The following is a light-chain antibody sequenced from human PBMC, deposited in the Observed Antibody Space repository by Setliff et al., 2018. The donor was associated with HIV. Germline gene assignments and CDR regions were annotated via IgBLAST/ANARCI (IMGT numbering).Light chain of an antibody. Sequence: QSALTQPRSVSGSPGQSVTISCTGTSSDVGGYNYVSWYQQHPGKAPKLMIYDVSKRPSGVPDRFSGSKSGNTASLTISGLQAEDEADYYCCSHAGSYIHVVFGGGTKVTVL. J-gene: IGLJ2*01. CDR2: DVS. V-gene: IGLV2-11*01. CDR3: CSHAGSYIHVV. CDR1: SSDVGGYNY.